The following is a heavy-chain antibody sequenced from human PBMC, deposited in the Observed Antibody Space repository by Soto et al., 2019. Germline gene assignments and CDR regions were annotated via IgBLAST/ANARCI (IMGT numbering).Heavy chain of an antibody. J-gene: IGHJ6*02. CDR1: GGSISSGGYY. Sequence: QVQLQESGPGLVKPSQTLSLTCTVSGGSISSGGYYWRWIRQHPGKGLEWIGYIYYSGSTYYNPSLKSRVTISVDKSKNQGALKLSSVTAADTAGYYCARHNYDSSGTAVDVWGQGTTGTVSS. CDR3: ARHNYDSSGTAVDV. V-gene: IGHV4-31*03. D-gene: IGHD3-22*01. CDR2: IYYSGST.